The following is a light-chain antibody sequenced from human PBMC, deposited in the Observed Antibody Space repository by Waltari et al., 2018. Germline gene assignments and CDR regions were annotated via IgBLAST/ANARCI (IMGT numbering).Light chain of an antibody. CDR3: QQYGSFPT. V-gene: IGKV3-20*01. CDR1: QSVHSNF. Sequence: ETVLTQSPGTLSLSPGQRATLSCRSSQSVHSNFLAWYQQKPGQAPRLLIFGIPSRATGIPDRFSGSGSGTDFTLTISRLEPEDSAVYYCQQYGSFPTFGQGTRLEIK. CDR2: GIP. J-gene: IGKJ5*01.